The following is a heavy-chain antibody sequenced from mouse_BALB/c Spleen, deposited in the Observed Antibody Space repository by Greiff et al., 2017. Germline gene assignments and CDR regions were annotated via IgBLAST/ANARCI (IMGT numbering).Heavy chain of an antibody. CDR3: ARGDYGSSSYAMDY. J-gene: IGHJ4*01. V-gene: IGHV3-8*02. Sequence: EVKLEESGPSLVKPSQTLSLTCSVTGDSITSGYWNWIRKFPGNKLEYMGYISYSGSTYYNPSLKSRISITRDTSKNQYYLQLNSVTTEDTATYYCARGDYGSSSYAMDYWGQGTSVTVSS. D-gene: IGHD1-1*01. CDR1: GDSITSGY. CDR2: ISYSGST.